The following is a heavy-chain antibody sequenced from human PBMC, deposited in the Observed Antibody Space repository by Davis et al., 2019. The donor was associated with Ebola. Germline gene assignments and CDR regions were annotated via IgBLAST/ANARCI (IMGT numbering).Heavy chain of an antibody. V-gene: IGHV5-51*01. CDR2: IHPGDSDI. J-gene: IGHJ4*02. CDR1: GYSFTTYW. CDR3: ARDDNSLQSPDC. D-gene: IGHD4-11*01. Sequence: GESLKISCKASGYSFTTYWIGWVRQVPGKGLEWMGLIHPGDSDIRYSPSFQGQVTISVDKSITTAYLQWSSLKASDTAMYYCARDDNSLQSPDCWGQGTLVTVSS.